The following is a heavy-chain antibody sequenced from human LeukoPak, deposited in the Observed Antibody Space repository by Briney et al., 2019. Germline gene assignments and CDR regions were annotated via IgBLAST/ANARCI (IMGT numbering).Heavy chain of an antibody. V-gene: IGHV3-74*01. D-gene: IGHD3-3*01. CDR2: INSDGSST. CDR1: GFTFGSYW. Sequence: PGGSLRLSCAVSGFTFGSYWMHWVRQAPGKGLVWVSRINSDGSSTSYADSVKGRFTISRDNAKNALYLQMYSLRAEDTAVYYCARARYYDFWGGYLFDCWGQGTLVTVSS. CDR3: ARARYYDFWGGYLFDC. J-gene: IGHJ4*02.